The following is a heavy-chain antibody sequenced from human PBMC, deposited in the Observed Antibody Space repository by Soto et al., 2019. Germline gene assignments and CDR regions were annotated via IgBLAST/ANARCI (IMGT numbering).Heavy chain of an antibody. V-gene: IGHV4-59*11. D-gene: IGHD7-27*01. CDR2: IYYNGNT. Sequence: SGPLSLTCTVSGGSISNHYWSWIRQPPGKGLEWIGYIYYNGNTNYNPSLKSRVTMSVDTSKNQFSLKLSSVTAADTAVYYCARSNWYSEYWGQGTLVTVSS. CDR3: ARSNWYSEY. CDR1: GGSISNHY. J-gene: IGHJ4*02.